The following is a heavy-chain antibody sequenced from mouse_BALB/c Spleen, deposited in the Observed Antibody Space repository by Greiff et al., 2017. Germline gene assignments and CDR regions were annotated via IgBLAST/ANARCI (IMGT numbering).Heavy chain of an antibody. CDR2: IYPGDGDT. V-gene: IGHV1-80*01. CDR1: GYAFSSYW. Sequence: QVQLQQSGAELVRPGSSVKISCKASGYAFSSYWMNWVKQRPGQGLEWIGQIYPGDGDTNYNGKFKGKATLTADKSSSTAYMQLSSLTSEDSAVYFCARSVVAKGTWFDYWGQGTLVTVSA. D-gene: IGHD1-1*01. CDR3: ARSVVAKGTWFDY. J-gene: IGHJ3*01.